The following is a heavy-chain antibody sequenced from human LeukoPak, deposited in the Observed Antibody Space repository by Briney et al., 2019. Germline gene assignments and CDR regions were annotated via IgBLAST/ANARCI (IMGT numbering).Heavy chain of an antibody. CDR3: AKDSPYYHDSSGYYGFDY. J-gene: IGHJ4*02. CDR1: GVTFGSYA. CDR2: ISGSGGST. Sequence: GGSLRLSCAASGVTFGSYAMSWVRQAPGKGLEWVSAISGSGGSTYYADSVKGRFTISRDNSKNTLYLQMNSLRAEDTAVYYCAKDSPYYHDSSGYYGFDYWGLGTLVTVSS. D-gene: IGHD3-22*01. V-gene: IGHV3-23*01.